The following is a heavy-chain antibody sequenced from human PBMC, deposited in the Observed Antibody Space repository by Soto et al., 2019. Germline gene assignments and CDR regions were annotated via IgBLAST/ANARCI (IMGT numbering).Heavy chain of an antibody. J-gene: IGHJ4*02. CDR3: ARDSGSGVDY. Sequence: QVQLQESGPGLVKPSETLSLTCTVSGGSISSYYWSWIRQPPGKGLEWIGYIYYIGITNYNPSLKSRVTISLDTSKNQFSLKLSSVTAADTAVYYCARDSGSGVDYWGQGTLVTVSS. D-gene: IGHD2-15*01. CDR2: IYYIGIT. V-gene: IGHV4-59*01. CDR1: GGSISSYY.